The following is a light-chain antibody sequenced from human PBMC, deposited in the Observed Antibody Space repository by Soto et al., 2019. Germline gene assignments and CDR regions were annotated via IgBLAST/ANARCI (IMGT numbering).Light chain of an antibody. CDR1: QRLSSN. CDR2: GVS. Sequence: IVMPQSPATLSVSPGERATLSCRASQRLSSNLAWYQQMPGQAPRLLIYGVSTRATGVPARFSGSGSGTEFTLTISSLQSEDSAVYYCQQYKNWLALTFGGGTKVDIK. CDR3: QQYKNWLALT. V-gene: IGKV3-15*01. J-gene: IGKJ4*01.